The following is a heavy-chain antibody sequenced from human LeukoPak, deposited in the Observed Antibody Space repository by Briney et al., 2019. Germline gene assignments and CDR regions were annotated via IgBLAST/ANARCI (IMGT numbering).Heavy chain of an antibody. Sequence: PGGSLRLSCAASGFTFSSYSMNWVRQAPGKGLEWVSSISSSSSYIYYADSVEGRFTISRDNAKNSLYLQMNSLRAEDTAIYYCARAVAFGPGSCPGDWGQGTLGTVSS. D-gene: IGHD3-10*01. CDR2: ISSSSSYI. J-gene: IGHJ4*01. CDR3: ARAVAFGPGSCPGD. V-gene: IGHV3-21*04. CDR1: GFTFSSYS.